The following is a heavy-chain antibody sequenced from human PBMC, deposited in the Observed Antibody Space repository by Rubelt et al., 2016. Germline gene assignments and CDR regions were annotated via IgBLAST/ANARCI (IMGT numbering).Heavy chain of an antibody. CDR3: ARGRRYSYGHARYSSSWVDY. V-gene: IGHV4-59*12. CDR2: INHSGST. CDR1: GGSISSYY. D-gene: IGHD6-13*01. J-gene: IGHJ4*02. Sequence: QVQLQESGPGLVKPSETLSLTCTVSGGSISSYYWSWIRQPPGKGLEWIGEINHSGSTNYNPSLKSWFTISVDTSKNQFSLKRSSVTAADTAVYYCARGRRYSYGHARYSSSWVDYWGQGTLVTVSS.